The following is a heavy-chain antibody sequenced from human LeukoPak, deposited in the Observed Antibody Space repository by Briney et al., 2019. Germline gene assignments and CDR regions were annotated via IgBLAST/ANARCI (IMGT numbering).Heavy chain of an antibody. Sequence: GSLRLSCAASGFTFDDYTMHWVRQAPGKGLEWVSLISWDGGSTYYADSVKGRFTISRDNSKNSLYLQMNSLRTEDTALYYCAKEGGDDYVWGSYRYKGYFDYWGQGTLVTVSS. CDR1: GFTFDDYT. D-gene: IGHD3-16*02. CDR2: ISWDGGST. V-gene: IGHV3-43*01. J-gene: IGHJ4*02. CDR3: AKEGGDDYVWGSYRYKGYFDY.